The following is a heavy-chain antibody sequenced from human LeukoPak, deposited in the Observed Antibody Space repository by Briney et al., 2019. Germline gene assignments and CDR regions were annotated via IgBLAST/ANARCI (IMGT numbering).Heavy chain of an antibody. CDR2: MNPDSGGT. CDR3: ARNYHGSGTDLPPEYYSGMDI. CDR1: GYNFNGYY. V-gene: IGHV1-2*02. J-gene: IGHJ6*02. D-gene: IGHD3-10*01. Sequence: ASVKVSCKASGYNFNGYYIHWVRQAPGQGPEWMGWMNPDSGGTKYAQKFQGRVTMTRDTAITTVYLELRRLTSADTAVYYCARNYHGSGTDLPPEYYSGMDIWGQGTKVIVS.